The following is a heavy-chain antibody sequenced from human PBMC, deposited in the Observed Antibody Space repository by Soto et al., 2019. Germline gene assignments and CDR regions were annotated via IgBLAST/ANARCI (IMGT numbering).Heavy chain of an antibody. Sequence: QVLLAQSGAEVKKPGASVKVSCKTSGYTFTSYIIQWVRQAPGQGLEWVGMINPSGGSTNYAQKFHGRVTVTRDTSTSTVYMDLSSLRSEDTAVYYCGRVRTRDYWSGYSPVDIWGQGTMVTVSS. CDR3: GRVRTRDYWSGYSPVDI. CDR1: GYTFTSYI. J-gene: IGHJ3*02. V-gene: IGHV1-46*01. CDR2: INPSGGST. D-gene: IGHD3-3*01.